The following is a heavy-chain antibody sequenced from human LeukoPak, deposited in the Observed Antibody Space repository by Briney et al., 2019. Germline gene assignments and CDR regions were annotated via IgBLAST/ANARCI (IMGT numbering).Heavy chain of an antibody. CDR2: ISGSGAST. CDR3: ARFALKTPPTD. Sequence: GGTLRLSCAASGFTFSSYGMSWVRQAPGKGLEWLSVISGSGASTYYADSVKGRFTISRDNSKNTLYLRMNSLRAEDTAVYYCARFALKTPPTDWGQGTLVTVSS. CDR1: GFTFSSYG. V-gene: IGHV3-23*01. J-gene: IGHJ4*02.